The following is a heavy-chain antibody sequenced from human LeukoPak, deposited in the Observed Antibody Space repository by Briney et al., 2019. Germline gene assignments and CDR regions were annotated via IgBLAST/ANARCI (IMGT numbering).Heavy chain of an antibody. CDR3: AREGLGELTLDY. Sequence: GASVEDSCQSSGYTFTTYGITWVRQAPGQGLEWMGWISTDNGDTNYAQKLQGRVNMTTDTSTSTAYMELRSLRSDDTAVYYCAREGLGELTLDYWSQGTLVTVSS. J-gene: IGHJ4*02. V-gene: IGHV1-18*01. CDR1: GYTFTTYG. D-gene: IGHD3-16*01. CDR2: ISTDNGDT.